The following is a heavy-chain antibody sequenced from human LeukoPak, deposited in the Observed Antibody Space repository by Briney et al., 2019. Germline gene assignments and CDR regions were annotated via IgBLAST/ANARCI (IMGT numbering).Heavy chain of an antibody. D-gene: IGHD2/OR15-2a*01. CDR1: GGSISSSSYC. V-gene: IGHV4-39*07. Sequence: PSETLSPTCTVSGGSISSSSYCWGWIRQPPGKGLEWIGSIYNSGNTYYNPSLKSRVTISVDTSKKQFSLRLSSVTDADTAVYYCARGFCNPGPCSDFYYHLDVWGRGTTVTVSS. J-gene: IGHJ6*03. CDR3: ARGFCNPGPCSDFYYHLDV. CDR2: IYNSGNT.